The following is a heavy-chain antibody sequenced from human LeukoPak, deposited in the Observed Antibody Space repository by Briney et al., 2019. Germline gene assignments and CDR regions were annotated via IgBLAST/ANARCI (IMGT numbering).Heavy chain of an antibody. V-gene: IGHV4-38-2*02. CDR1: GYSISSGYY. CDR3: ARETGRITMVRDDAFDI. Sequence: PSETLSLTCTVSGYSISSGYYWGWIRQPPGKGLEWIGSIYHSGSTYYNPSLKSRVTISVDTSKNQFSLKLSSVTAADTAVYYCARETGRITMVRDDAFDIWGQGTMVTVSS. CDR2: IYHSGST. D-gene: IGHD3-10*01. J-gene: IGHJ3*02.